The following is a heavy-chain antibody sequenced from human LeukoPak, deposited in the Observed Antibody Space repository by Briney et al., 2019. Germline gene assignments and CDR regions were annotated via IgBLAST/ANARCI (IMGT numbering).Heavy chain of an antibody. D-gene: IGHD7-27*01. Sequence: VASVTVSCKVSGYTLTELSMHWVRQAPGKGLEWMGGFDPEDGETIYAQKFQGRVTMTEDTSTDTAYMELSSLRSEDTAVYYCATGLGPGVKSARNYYFDYWGQGTLVTVSS. J-gene: IGHJ4*02. V-gene: IGHV1-24*01. CDR2: FDPEDGET. CDR1: GYTLTELS. CDR3: ATGLGPGVKSARNYYFDY.